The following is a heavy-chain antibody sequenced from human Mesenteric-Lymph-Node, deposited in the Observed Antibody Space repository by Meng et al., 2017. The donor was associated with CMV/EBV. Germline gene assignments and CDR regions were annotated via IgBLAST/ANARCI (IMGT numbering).Heavy chain of an antibody. J-gene: IGHJ4*02. CDR3: ARNLYSYDPPAGF. V-gene: IGHV3-7*01. CDR1: GFTFSSYW. CDR2: IKQDGSEK. Sequence: GGSLRLSCAASGFTFSSYWMSWVRQAPGKGLEWVANIKQDGSEKYYVDSVKGRFTISRDNAKNSLYLQMNSLRAEDTAIYYCARNLYSYDPPAGFWGQGTLVTVSS. D-gene: IGHD5-18*01.